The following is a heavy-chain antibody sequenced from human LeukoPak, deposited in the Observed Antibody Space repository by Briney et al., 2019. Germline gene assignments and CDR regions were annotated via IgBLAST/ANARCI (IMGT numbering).Heavy chain of an antibody. CDR3: ARDEAAAPYYFDY. D-gene: IGHD2-15*01. V-gene: IGHV1-18*04. CDR2: ISVYNGDT. J-gene: IGHJ4*02. CDR1: GYTFVSYG. Sequence: GASVKVSCKASGYTFVSYGITWVRQAPGQGLEWMGWISVYNGDTKYAQNLQGRVTLTTDTSTSTAYMELRSLRSDDTAVYYCARDEAAAPYYFDYWGQGTLVTVSS.